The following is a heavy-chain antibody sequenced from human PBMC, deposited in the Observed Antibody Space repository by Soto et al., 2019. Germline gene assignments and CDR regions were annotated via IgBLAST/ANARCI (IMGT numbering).Heavy chain of an antibody. Sequence: QVKLVQSGAEVKKPGASVKVSCKASGYTFTSYGISWVRQAPGQGLEWMGTISTYNGDTNPAQKPQGRVTMTTDTTPSTHYMALSSLTSPDPAMSYCASPLPVARFDYWGQATLITDSS. CDR3: ASPLPVARFDY. V-gene: IGHV1-18*01. J-gene: IGHJ4*02. CDR2: ISTYNGDT. D-gene: IGHD6-19*01. CDR1: GYTFTSYG.